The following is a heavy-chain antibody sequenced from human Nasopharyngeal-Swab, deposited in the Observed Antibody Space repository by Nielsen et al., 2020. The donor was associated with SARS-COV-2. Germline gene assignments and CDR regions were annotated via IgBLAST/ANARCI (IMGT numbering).Heavy chain of an antibody. Sequence: SQTLSLTCAVSGGSFSANYWGWILQPPGKGLEWIGEINHSGSTNYNPSLKSRVTISVDTSKSQFSLKLTSVTAADTSVYYCARGLSGVVPAPILGLGPYYYFYYMDVWGKGTTVTVSS. V-gene: IGHV4-34*01. D-gene: IGHD2-2*01. CDR3: ARGLSGVVPAPILGLGPYYYFYYMDV. J-gene: IGHJ6*03. CDR1: GGSFSANY. CDR2: INHSGST.